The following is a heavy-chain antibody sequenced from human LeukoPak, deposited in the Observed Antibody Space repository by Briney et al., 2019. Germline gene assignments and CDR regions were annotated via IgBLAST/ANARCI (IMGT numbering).Heavy chain of an antibody. D-gene: IGHD4-11*01. CDR1: GGSISSYY. CDR2: IYYSGST. CDR3: ARAGYSNYGYYYYFYYMDV. Sequence: PSETLSLTCTVSGGSISSYYWSWIRQPPGKGLEWIGYIYYSGSTNYNPSLKSRVTMSLDMSKNLVSLNLDSVTAADTAVYYCARAGYSNYGYYYYFYYMDVWGKGTTVTVSS. J-gene: IGHJ6*03. V-gene: IGHV4-59*12.